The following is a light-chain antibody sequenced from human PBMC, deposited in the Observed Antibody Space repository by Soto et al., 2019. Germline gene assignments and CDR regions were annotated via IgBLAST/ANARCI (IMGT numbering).Light chain of an antibody. V-gene: IGLV1-47*01. CDR3: AAWDDTVRSYV. CDR2: RND. Sequence: QSVLTQPSSVSGTPGQGVTISCSGSISNIGNNYVYWFQQLPGTAPKVLTNRNDQRPSGVPERFSGSKSGTSASLAISGLRSEDEADYYCAAWDDTVRSYVFGTGTKVTVL. J-gene: IGLJ1*01. CDR1: ISNIGNNY.